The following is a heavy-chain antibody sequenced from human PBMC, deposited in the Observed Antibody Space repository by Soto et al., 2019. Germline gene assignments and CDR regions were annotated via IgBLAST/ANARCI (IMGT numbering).Heavy chain of an antibody. Sequence: SVKVSCKASGGTFSSYAISWVRQAPGQGLEWMGGIIPIFGTANYAQKFQGRVTITADESTSTAYMELSSLRSEDTAVYYCARDHGMATIKVAWGQGTLVTVSS. D-gene: IGHD5-12*01. CDR1: GGTFSSYA. V-gene: IGHV1-69*13. CDR3: ARDHGMATIKVA. CDR2: IIPIFGTA. J-gene: IGHJ5*02.